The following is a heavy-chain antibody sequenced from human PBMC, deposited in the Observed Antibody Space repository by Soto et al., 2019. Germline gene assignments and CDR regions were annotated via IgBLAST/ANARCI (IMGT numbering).Heavy chain of an antibody. D-gene: IGHD3-16*02. CDR1: GYTFTGYY. Sequence: GASVKVSCKASGYTFTGYYMHWVRQAPGQGLEGMGWINPNSGGTNYAQKFQGWVNMTRDTSISTAYMELSRLRSDDTAVYYCARRLRLGELSFLYWGQGTLVTVSS. J-gene: IGHJ4*02. V-gene: IGHV1-2*04. CDR3: ARRLRLGELSFLY. CDR2: INPNSGGT.